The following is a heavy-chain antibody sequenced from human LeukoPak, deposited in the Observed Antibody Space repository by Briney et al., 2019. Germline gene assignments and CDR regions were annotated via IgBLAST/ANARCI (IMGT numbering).Heavy chain of an antibody. Sequence: PGGSLRLSCAASGFTLSRYGMHWVRQAPGKGLEWVAFIQYDGIYKNYRDSVKGRFTISRDNSKNTLYLQMNSLRAEDTAVYYCAKDDLWFGELSPFDYWGQGTLVTVSS. V-gene: IGHV3-30*02. D-gene: IGHD3-10*01. CDR2: IQYDGIYK. CDR1: GFTLSRYG. J-gene: IGHJ4*02. CDR3: AKDDLWFGELSPFDY.